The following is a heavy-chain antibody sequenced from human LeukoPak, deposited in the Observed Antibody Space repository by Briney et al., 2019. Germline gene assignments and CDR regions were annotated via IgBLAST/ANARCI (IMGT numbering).Heavy chain of an antibody. CDR3: AKDANYGSGRLDVDY. J-gene: IGHJ4*02. Sequence: GGSLRLSCAASGFTFSSYAMSWVRQAPGKGLEWVSAISGSGGSTYYADSVKGRFTISRDNSKNTLYLQMNSQRAEDTAVYYCAKDANYGSGRLDVDYWGQGTLVTVSS. D-gene: IGHD3-10*01. V-gene: IGHV3-23*01. CDR1: GFTFSSYA. CDR2: ISGSGGST.